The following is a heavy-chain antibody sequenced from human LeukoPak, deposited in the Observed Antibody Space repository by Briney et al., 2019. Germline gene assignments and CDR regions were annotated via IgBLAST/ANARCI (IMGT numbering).Heavy chain of an antibody. V-gene: IGHV1-2*02. D-gene: IGHD3-16*02. Sequence: ASVKVSCKASGYTFTGYYMHWVRQAPGQGLEWMGWINPNSGGTNYAQKFQGRVTMTRDTSISTAYMELSRLRSEDTAVYYCARDTSHMITFGGVIVSHAFDIWGQGTMVTVSS. CDR2: INPNSGGT. CDR1: GYTFTGYY. J-gene: IGHJ3*02. CDR3: ARDTSHMITFGGVIVSHAFDI.